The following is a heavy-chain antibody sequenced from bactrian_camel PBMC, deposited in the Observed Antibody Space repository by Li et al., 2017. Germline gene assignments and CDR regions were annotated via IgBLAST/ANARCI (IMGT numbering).Heavy chain of an antibody. CDR1: AYILEQCG. Sequence: HVQLVESGGGTVQAGGSLKLTCAGSAYILEQCGVGWFRQAPGKEENLVSLRRDGTTVYSDSVKGRFTISEHNAWNSVDLEMDSLKLEDTAMYYCGAGRRPKSITTSPCLVEIYLGPRGQGTQVTVS. CDR3: GAGRRPKSITTSPCLVEIYLGP. J-gene: IGHJ6*01. V-gene: IGHV3S60*01. D-gene: IGHD1*01. CDR2: LRRDGTT.